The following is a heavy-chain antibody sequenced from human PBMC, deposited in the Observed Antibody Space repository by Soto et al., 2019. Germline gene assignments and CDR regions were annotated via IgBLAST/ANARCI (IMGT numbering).Heavy chain of an antibody. V-gene: IGHV4-31*03. CDR3: ALTTVTTFVAY. CDR2: IYYSGST. D-gene: IGHD4-17*01. Sequence: QVQLQESGPGLVKPSQTLSLTCTVSGGSISSGGYYWSWIRQHPGKGLEWIGYIYYSGSTYYNPSLKSRVTISVDTSKHRFSLKLSSVTAADTSVYYCALTTVTTFVAYWGQGNLVTVSS. CDR1: GGSISSGGYY. J-gene: IGHJ4*02.